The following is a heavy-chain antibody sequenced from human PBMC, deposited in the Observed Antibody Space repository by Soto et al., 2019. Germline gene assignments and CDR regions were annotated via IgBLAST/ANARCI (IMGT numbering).Heavy chain of an antibody. CDR3: AGSEYGVAPEGWFDP. Sequence: QVELVESGGGVGQPGRSLRLSCAASGFTFSSYGMHWVRQAPGKGLEWVAVISYDGSNKYYADSVKGRFTISRDNSKNTLYLQMNSLRAEDTAVYYCAGSEYGVAPEGWFDPWGQGTLVTVSS. D-gene: IGHD4-17*01. CDR2: ISYDGSNK. J-gene: IGHJ5*02. V-gene: IGHV3-30*03. CDR1: GFTFSSYG.